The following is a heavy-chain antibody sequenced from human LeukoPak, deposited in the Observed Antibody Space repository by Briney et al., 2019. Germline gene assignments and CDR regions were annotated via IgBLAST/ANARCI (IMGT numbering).Heavy chain of an antibody. V-gene: IGHV4-39*01. CDR3: ARHGYGGSFDY. J-gene: IGHJ4*02. CDR2: IYYSGST. D-gene: IGHD4-23*01. Sequence: PSETLSLTCTVSGGSISSSSYHWGWIRQPPGKGLKWIGSIYYSGSTYYNPSLKSRVTISVDTSKNQFSLKLSSVTAADTAVYYCARHGYGGSFDYWGQGTLVTVSS. CDR1: GGSISSSSYH.